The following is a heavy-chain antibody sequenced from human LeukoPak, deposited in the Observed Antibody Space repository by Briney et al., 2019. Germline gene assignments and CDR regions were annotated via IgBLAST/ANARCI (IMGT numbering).Heavy chain of an antibody. J-gene: IGHJ4*02. D-gene: IGHD4-17*01. CDR2: ISTSGSTI. CDR3: ARTTDNVDY. V-gene: IGHV3-48*03. Sequence: PGGSLRLSCAASGFTFSSYEMKWVRQAPGKGLEWVSYISTSGSTIYYADSVKGRFTISRDNAKNSLYLQMNSLRAEDTAIYYCARTTDNVDYWGQGTLVTVSS. CDR1: GFTFSSYE.